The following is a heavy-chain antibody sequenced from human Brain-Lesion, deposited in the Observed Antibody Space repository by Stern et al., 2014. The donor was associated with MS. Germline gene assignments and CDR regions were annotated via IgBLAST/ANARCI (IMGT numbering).Heavy chain of an antibody. CDR3: ARGDYNILTGFYGENNWFDP. CDR2: AYFCGQT. V-gene: IGHV4-30-2*01. J-gene: IGHJ5*02. CDR1: GDSISSGGFS. Sequence: QLQLQESGSGLVKPSQTLSLTCTVSGDSISSGGFSWSWIRQPPGKGLEWIADAYFCGQTSSGPSLKSRVTISVDRSKNQFSLKLTSVTAADTAVYYCARGDYNILTGFYGENNWFDPWGQGILVTVSS. D-gene: IGHD3-9*01.